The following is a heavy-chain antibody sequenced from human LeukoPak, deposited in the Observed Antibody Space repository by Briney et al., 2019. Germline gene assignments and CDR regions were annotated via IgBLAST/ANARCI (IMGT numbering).Heavy chain of an antibody. CDR2: ISYDGSNK. CDR3: AKDVRNMSRYYYYGMDV. CDR1: GFTFSSYA. D-gene: IGHD2/OR15-2a*01. J-gene: IGHJ6*02. Sequence: GGSLRLSCAASGFTFSSYAMHWVRQAPGKGLEWVAVISYDGSNKYYADSVKGRFTISRDNSKNTLYLQMNSLRAEDTAVYYCAKDVRNMSRYYYYGMDVWGQGTTVTVSS. V-gene: IGHV3-30*01.